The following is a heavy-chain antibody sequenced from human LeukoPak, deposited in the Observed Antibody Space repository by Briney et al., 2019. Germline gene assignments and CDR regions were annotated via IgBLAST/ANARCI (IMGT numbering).Heavy chain of an antibody. J-gene: IGHJ4*02. CDR2: IRKRPNSYTT. Sequence: GGSLRLSCAASGFTFSSYWMTWVRQAPGKGLEWVGRIRKRPNSYTTEYAASVQGRFAISRDDSKNSLYLQMNSLKTEDTAVYYCARVSTTVAGSDYLDYWGQGTQVTISS. V-gene: IGHV3-72*01. D-gene: IGHD6-19*01. CDR1: GFTFSSYW. CDR3: ARVSTTVAGSDYLDY.